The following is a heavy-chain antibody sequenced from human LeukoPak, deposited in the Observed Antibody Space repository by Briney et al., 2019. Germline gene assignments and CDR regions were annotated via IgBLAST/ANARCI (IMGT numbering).Heavy chain of an antibody. CDR3: ARGRVGSSWHWFDP. Sequence: GASVKVSYKASGYTFTISGITWVRQAPGQGLEWMGWISAYNGNTNYAQKLQGRVTMTTDTSTSTAYMELRSLRSDDTAVYYCARGRVGSSWHWFDPWGQGTLVTVSS. J-gene: IGHJ5*02. CDR1: GYTFTISG. D-gene: IGHD6-13*01. CDR2: ISAYNGNT. V-gene: IGHV1-18*01.